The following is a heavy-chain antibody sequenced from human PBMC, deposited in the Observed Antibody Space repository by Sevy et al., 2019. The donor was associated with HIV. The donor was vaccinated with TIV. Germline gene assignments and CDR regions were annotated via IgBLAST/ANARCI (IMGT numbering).Heavy chain of an antibody. J-gene: IGHJ4*02. Sequence: SETLSLTCTVSGGSISSYYWSWIRQPPGKGLEWIGYIYYSGSTNYNPSLKSRVTISVDTSKNQFSLKLSSVTAADTAVYYCARMILGDCGYDWDLDYWGQRTLVTVSS. V-gene: IGHV4-59*13. CDR3: ARMILGDCGYDWDLDY. CDR1: GGSISSYY. CDR2: IYYSGST. D-gene: IGHD5-12*01.